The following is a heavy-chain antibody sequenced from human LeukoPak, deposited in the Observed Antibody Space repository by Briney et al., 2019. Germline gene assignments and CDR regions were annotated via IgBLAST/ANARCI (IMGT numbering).Heavy chain of an antibody. D-gene: IGHD6-13*01. CDR3: AKGAGIAAAGTPFDY. J-gene: IGHJ4*02. Sequence: GGSLRLSCAASGFTFSNYAMSWVRQAPGEGLEWVSAISGSGGSTYHADSVKGRFTISRDNSKNTLYLQMNSLRAEDTAVYYCAKGAGIAAAGTPFDYWGQGTLVTVSS. CDR1: GFTFSNYA. V-gene: IGHV3-23*01. CDR2: ISGSGGST.